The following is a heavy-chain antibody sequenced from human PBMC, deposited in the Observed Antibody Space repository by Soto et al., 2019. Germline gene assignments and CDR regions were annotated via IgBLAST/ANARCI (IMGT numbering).Heavy chain of an antibody. CDR3: ARGLGVGIVATASDY. CDR1: GGTFSSYA. J-gene: IGHJ4*02. V-gene: IGHV1-69*13. Sequence: SVKVSCKASGGTFSSYAISWVRQAPGQGLEWMGGIIPIFGTANYAQKFQGGVTITADESTSTAYMELSSLRSEDTAVYYCARGLGVGIVATASDYWGQGTLVTVSS. D-gene: IGHD5-12*01. CDR2: IIPIFGTA.